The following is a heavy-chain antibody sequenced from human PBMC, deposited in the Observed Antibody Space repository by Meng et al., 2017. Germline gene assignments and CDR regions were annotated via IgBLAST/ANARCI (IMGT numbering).Heavy chain of an antibody. CDR3: ARDTRIQLWLNYYYYGMDV. Sequence: GGSLRLSCAASGFTFSSYAMHWVRQAPGKGLEWVAVISYDGSNKYYADSVKGRFTISRDNSKNTLYLQMNSLRAEDTAVYYCARDTRIQLWLNYYYYGMDVWGQGTTVTVSS. J-gene: IGHJ6*02. CDR1: GFTFSSYA. D-gene: IGHD5-18*01. CDR2: ISYDGSNK. V-gene: IGHV3-30*04.